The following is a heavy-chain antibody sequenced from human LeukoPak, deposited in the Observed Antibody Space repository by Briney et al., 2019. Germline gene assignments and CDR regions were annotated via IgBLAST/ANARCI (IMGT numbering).Heavy chain of an antibody. D-gene: IGHD3-22*01. CDR1: GGSISSGGYS. CDR3: AREHSSGYYLDY. J-gene: IGHJ4*02. CDR2: IYHSGRT. Sequence: PSETLSLTCAGSGGSISSGGYSWSWIRQPPGKGLEWIGYIYHSGRTYYNPSLKSRVTISVDRSKNQFSLKLSSVTAADTAVYCCAREHSSGYYLDYWGQGTLVTVSS. V-gene: IGHV4-30-2*01.